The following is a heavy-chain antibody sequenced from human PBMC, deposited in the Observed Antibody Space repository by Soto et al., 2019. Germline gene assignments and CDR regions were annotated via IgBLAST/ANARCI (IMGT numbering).Heavy chain of an antibody. D-gene: IGHD4-17*01. Sequence: SETLSLTCTVSGGSISTYYWSWIRQPPGKGLEWIGYISYSGSTNYNPSLKSRLTISVDTSKNQFSLKLSSVAAADTAVYYCARDAMTTVIPYYYYYGMDVWGQGTTVTVSS. CDR1: GGSISTYY. CDR3: ARDAMTTVIPYYYYYGMDV. J-gene: IGHJ6*02. V-gene: IGHV4-59*01. CDR2: ISYSGST.